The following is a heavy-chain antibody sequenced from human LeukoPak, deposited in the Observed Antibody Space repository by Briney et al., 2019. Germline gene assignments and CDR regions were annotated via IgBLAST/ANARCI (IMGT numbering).Heavy chain of an antibody. CDR2: IWPGDSDT. Sequence: GESLKISCKGSGYSFTSYWIGWVRQMPGKGLEWMGIIWPGDSDTRYSASFQGQVTISADKSNSTAYLQWSSLKASDTAMYYCARQAGSYYDILTGQYYYYYYMDVWGKGTTVTVSS. D-gene: IGHD3-9*01. V-gene: IGHV5-51*01. CDR3: ARQAGSYYDILTGQYYYYYYMDV. CDR1: GYSFTSYW. J-gene: IGHJ6*03.